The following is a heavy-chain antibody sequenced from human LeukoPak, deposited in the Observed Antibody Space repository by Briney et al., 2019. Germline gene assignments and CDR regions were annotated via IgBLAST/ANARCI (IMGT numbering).Heavy chain of an antibody. J-gene: IGHJ5*01. Sequence: GASVKVSCKASGYSFIAYYIHWVRQAPGQGLEWMGWINPKSGATNFPQKSQGRVTMTRDTSISTVDMELTRLTSDDTAVYYCARGRSDIPDSWDHGTLVTVSS. CDR2: INPKSGAT. CDR3: ARGRSDIPDS. CDR1: GYSFIAYY. V-gene: IGHV1-2*02. D-gene: IGHD3-3*01.